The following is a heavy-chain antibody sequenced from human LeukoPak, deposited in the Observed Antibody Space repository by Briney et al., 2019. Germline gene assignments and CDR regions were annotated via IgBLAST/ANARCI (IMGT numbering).Heavy chain of an antibody. CDR3: AKECSGWYNDAFDI. V-gene: IGHV3-30*18. J-gene: IGHJ3*02. D-gene: IGHD6-19*01. Sequence: GRSLRLSCAASGFTFSSYGLHWVRQGPGKGLEWVAVISYDGSNKYYADSVKGRFTISRDNSKNTLYLQMNSLRAEDTAVYYCAKECSGWYNDAFDIWGQGTMVTVSS. CDR2: ISYDGSNK. CDR1: GFTFSSYG.